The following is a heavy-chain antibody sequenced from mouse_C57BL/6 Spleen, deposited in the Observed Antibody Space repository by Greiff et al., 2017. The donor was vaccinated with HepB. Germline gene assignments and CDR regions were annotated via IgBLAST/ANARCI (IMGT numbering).Heavy chain of an antibody. Sequence: VQLQQSGGGLVKPGGSLKLSCAASGFTFSSYAMSWVRQTPEKRLEWVATISDGGSYTYYPDNVKGRFTITRDNAKNNLYLQMSHLKSEDTAMYYCARDHTLITTVVAPFGDWGQGTTLTVAS. D-gene: IGHD1-1*01. CDR2: ISDGGSYT. J-gene: IGHJ2*01. V-gene: IGHV5-4*01. CDR1: GFTFSSYA. CDR3: ARDHTLITTVVAPFGD.